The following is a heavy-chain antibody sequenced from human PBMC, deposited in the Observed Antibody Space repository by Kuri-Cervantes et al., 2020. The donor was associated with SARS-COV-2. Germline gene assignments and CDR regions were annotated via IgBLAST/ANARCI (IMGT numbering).Heavy chain of an antibody. Sequence: LSLTCAASGFTFNTCAMHWVRQAPGKGLEWVAMVSSDGTNQSYADSVKGRFTISRDNAKNSLYLQMNSLRAEDTAVYYCARDSSGYYRLDYWGQGTLVTVSS. CDR3: ARDSSGYYRLDY. V-gene: IGHV3-30*04. J-gene: IGHJ4*02. CDR2: VSSDGTNQ. D-gene: IGHD3-22*01. CDR1: GFTFNTCA.